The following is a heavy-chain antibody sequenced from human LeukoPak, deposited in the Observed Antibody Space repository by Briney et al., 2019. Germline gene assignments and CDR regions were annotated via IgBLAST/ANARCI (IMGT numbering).Heavy chain of an antibody. Sequence: SETLSLTCTVSGGSISSYYWSWIRQPPGKGLEWIGYIYYSGSTNYNPSLKSRVTISVDTSKNQFSLKLSSVTAADTAVYYCARANVYGGNSLDFDYWGQGTLATVSS. CDR3: ARANVYGGNSLDFDY. J-gene: IGHJ4*02. CDR2: IYYSGST. V-gene: IGHV4-59*01. CDR1: GGSISSYY. D-gene: IGHD4-23*01.